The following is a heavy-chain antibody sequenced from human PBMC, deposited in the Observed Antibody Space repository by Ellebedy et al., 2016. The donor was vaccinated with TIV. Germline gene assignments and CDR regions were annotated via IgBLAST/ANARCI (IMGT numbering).Heavy chain of an antibody. CDR2: ISAYNGNT. CDR1: GYTFTSYG. V-gene: IGHV1-18*01. CDR3: ARVFVVSGGSYQSAAFDI. D-gene: IGHD2-15*01. J-gene: IGHJ3*02. Sequence: ASVKVSXXASGYTFTSYGISWVRQAPGQGLEWMGWISAYNGNTNYVQKLQGRVTMTTDTSTSTAYMELRSLRSDDTAVYYCARVFVVSGGSYQSAAFDIWGQGTMVTVSS.